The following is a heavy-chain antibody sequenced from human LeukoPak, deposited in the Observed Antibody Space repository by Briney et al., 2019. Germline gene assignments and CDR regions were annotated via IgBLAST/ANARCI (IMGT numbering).Heavy chain of an antibody. CDR1: GFTISDHY. J-gene: IGHJ4*02. D-gene: IGHD6-19*01. V-gene: IGHV3-11*01. Sequence: GESLRLSCATSGFTISDHYMSWIRQAPGKGLEWLSYISSSGSAIYYADSVQRRFTISRDNAKNSLYLPLNSLRAEDTAVYYCARERAVAMVDWGEGSLVTVSS. CDR3: ARERAVAMVD. CDR2: ISSSGSAI.